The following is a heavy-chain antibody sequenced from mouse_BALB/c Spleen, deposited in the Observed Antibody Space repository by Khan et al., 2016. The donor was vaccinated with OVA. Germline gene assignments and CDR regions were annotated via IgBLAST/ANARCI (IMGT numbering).Heavy chain of an antibody. D-gene: IGHD1-2*01. CDR1: GFTFSIYA. J-gene: IGHJ1*01. CDR2: ISTGGIT. V-gene: IGHV5-6-5*01. Sequence: EVELVESGGGLVKPGGSLKLSCAASGFTFSIYAMSWVRQTPEKRLEWVASISTGGITYYPDSVKGRFTISRDNAGNILYLQMSSLRSGDTAMYYCARGDYHGRGYFDVWGAGTTVTVSS. CDR3: ARGDYHGRGYFDV.